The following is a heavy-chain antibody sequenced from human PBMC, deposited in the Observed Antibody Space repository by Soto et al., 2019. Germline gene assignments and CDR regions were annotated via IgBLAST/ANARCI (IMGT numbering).Heavy chain of an antibody. D-gene: IGHD2-8*01. CDR3: ATPRNGDDYFGLDV. Sequence: QVQLVESGGGVVQPGRSLRLSCGASGFTFRDYGMHWVRQAPGQGLEWVAVIWNDGSNEEYAESVKGRFTISRDNSKDTLYLQTNSLRSEDTGVYFCATPRNGDDYFGLDVWGQGTTVIVSS. J-gene: IGHJ6*02. CDR2: IWNDGSNE. CDR1: GFTFRDYG. V-gene: IGHV3-33*08.